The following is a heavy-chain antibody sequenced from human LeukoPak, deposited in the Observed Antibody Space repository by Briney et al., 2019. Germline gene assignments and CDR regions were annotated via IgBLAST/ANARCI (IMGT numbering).Heavy chain of an antibody. D-gene: IGHD2-2*01. CDR1: GFTFSSYW. CDR2: IKQDGNEK. Sequence: GGSLRLSCAASGFTFSSYWMSWVRQAPGKGLEWVANIKQDGNEKYYVDSVKGRFTISRDNAKDSLYLQMNSLRAEDTAVYYCAREYCSSTSCYLGGIQLWLGVPIYYMDVWGKGTTVTVSS. CDR3: AREYCSSTSCYLGGIQLWLGVPIYYMDV. J-gene: IGHJ6*03. V-gene: IGHV3-7*01.